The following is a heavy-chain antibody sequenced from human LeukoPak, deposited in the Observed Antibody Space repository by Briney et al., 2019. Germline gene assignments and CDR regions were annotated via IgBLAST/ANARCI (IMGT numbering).Heavy chain of an antibody. V-gene: IGHV1-18*01. CDR1: GYTFTSYG. J-gene: IGHJ4*02. D-gene: IGHD6-19*01. CDR3: LRVRSGWEHYFDY. CDR2: ISAYNGNT. Sequence: ASVKDSCKASGYTFTSYGISWGRQAPGQGLEWMGWISAYNGNTNYAQKLQGRVTMTTDTPTSTACMALRRLSSGDTAGHICLRVRSGWEHYFDYWGQRTLVSDSS.